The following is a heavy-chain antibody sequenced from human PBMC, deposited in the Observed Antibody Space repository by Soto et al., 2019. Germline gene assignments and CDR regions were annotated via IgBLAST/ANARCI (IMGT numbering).Heavy chain of an antibody. CDR1: DFNFNINP. D-gene: IGHD6-6*01. Sequence: WGSLRLSCSPSDFNFNINPMTWLRQATGKGLDWVSGISGSGRKTYYADSVKGRLTIYRDNSKNKLFLQRNSLRAEDTAVYYRAKHGLSSSTSAIDAWGRGTMGTVSS. V-gene: IGHV3-23*01. CDR2: ISGSGRKT. CDR3: AKHGLSSSTSAIDA. J-gene: IGHJ5*02.